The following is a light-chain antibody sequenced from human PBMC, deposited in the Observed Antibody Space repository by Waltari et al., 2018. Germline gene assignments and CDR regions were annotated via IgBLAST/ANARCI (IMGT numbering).Light chain of an antibody. CDR3: QHSDSFPWA. CDR1: QDITSW. V-gene: IGKV1-12*01. CDR2: AAS. J-gene: IGKJ1*01. Sequence: DIQMTQSPSSVSASVGARVTITCQASQDITSWLAWYQQKPGKAPKLLISAASSLQSGVPSRFSGSGSGTDFTLTSSSLQPEDFATYYCQHSDSFPWAFGQGTKVEIK.